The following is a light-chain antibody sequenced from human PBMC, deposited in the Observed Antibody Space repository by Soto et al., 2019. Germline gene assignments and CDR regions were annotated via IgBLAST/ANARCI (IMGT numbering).Light chain of an antibody. CDR3: QQCDTSPLT. CDR2: DAS. Sequence: EIVLPQSPGTLSLSPGARATLSCRASQSIANTYVAWYQQKPGQAPRLLIDDASRRATGTPDRFSVSGSGTDSTLTISRLEPEDVAVYYCQQCDTSPLTFGQGTKVEIK. V-gene: IGKV3-20*01. J-gene: IGKJ1*01. CDR1: QSIANTY.